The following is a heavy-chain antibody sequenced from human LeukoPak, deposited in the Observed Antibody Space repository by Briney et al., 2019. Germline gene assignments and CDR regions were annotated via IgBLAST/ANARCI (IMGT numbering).Heavy chain of an antibody. D-gene: IGHD2-21*01. Sequence: PGGSLRLSCAASGFTFSSYSMNWVRQAPGKGLEWVSSISSSSSYLYYADSVKGRFTISRDNAKNSLYLQMNSLRAEDTAVYYCARDGVSPGYWGQGTLVTVSS. J-gene: IGHJ4*02. CDR3: ARDGVSPGY. V-gene: IGHV3-21*01. CDR1: GFTFSSYS. CDR2: ISSSSSYL.